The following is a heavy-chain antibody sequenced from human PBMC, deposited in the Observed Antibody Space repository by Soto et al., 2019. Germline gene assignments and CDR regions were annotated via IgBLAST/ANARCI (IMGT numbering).Heavy chain of an antibody. J-gene: IGHJ5*02. CDR2: IIPILGIA. CDR3: ARDGLGYCSSTSCLGWFDP. Sequence: SVKGSCKASGGTFSSYTISWVRQAPGQGLDWMGRIIPILGIANYAQKFQGRVTTTADKSTSTAYMELSSLRSEDTAVYYCARDGLGYCSSTSCLGWFDPWGQGTLVTVSS. V-gene: IGHV1-69*04. D-gene: IGHD2-2*01. CDR1: GGTFSSYT.